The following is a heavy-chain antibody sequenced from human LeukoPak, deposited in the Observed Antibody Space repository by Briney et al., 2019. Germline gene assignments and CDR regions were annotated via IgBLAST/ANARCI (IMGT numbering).Heavy chain of an antibody. CDR2: ISYDGSNK. V-gene: IGHV3-30-3*01. CDR3: ARDREIAAAGTGTFDY. D-gene: IGHD6-13*01. CDR1: GFTFSSYA. Sequence: GRSLRLSCAASGFTFSSYAMHWVRQAPGKGLEWVAVISYDGSNKYYADSVKGRFTISRDSSKNTLYLQMNSLRAEDTAVYYCARDREIAAAGTGTFDYWGQGTLVTVSS. J-gene: IGHJ4*02.